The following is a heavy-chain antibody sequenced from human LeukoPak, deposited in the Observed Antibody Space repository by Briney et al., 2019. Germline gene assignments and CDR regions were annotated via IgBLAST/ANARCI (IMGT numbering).Heavy chain of an antibody. V-gene: IGHV3-48*02. J-gene: IGHJ4*02. Sequence: GGSLRLSYAASGFTFSRYSMNWVRQAPGKGREWVSYFGSSSNARYYADAVKVRFTISRDNARNSLYLQMNSLRDEDTAVYYCARGGDSSGWPYFDYWGQGTLVTVSS. CDR1: GFTFSRYS. CDR2: FGSSSNAR. D-gene: IGHD6-19*01. CDR3: ARGGDSSGWPYFDY.